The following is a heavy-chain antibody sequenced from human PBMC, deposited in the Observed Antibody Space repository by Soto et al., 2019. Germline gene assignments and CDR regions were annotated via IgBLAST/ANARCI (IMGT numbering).Heavy chain of an antibody. CDR3: ARETYYYGSGSYGF. CDR1: GFTFSSYS. J-gene: IGHJ4*02. Sequence: EVQLVESGGGLVQPGGSLRLSCAASGFTFSSYSMNWVRQAPGKGLEWVSYISSSSSTIYYADSVKGRFTISRDNAXNSLYLQMNSLRAEDTAVYYCARETYYYGSGSYGFWGQGTLVTVSS. D-gene: IGHD3-10*01. CDR2: ISSSSSTI. V-gene: IGHV3-48*01.